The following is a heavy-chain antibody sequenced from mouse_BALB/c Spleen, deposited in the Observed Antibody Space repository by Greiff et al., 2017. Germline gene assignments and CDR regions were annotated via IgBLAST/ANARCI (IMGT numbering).Heavy chain of an antibody. Sequence: EVHLVESGGGLVKPGGSLKLSCAASGFTFSSYAMSWVRQTPEKRLEWVATISSCGSYTYYPDSVKGRFTISRDNAKNTLYLQMSSLRSEDTAMYYCARRSGSYWYFDVWGAGTTVTVSS. J-gene: IGHJ1*01. CDR1: GFTFSSYA. CDR2: ISSCGSYT. CDR3: ARRSGSYWYFDV. D-gene: IGHD1-1*01. V-gene: IGHV5-9-3*01.